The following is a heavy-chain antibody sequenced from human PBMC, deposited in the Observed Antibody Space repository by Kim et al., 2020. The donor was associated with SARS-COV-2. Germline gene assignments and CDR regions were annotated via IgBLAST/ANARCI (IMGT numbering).Heavy chain of an antibody. D-gene: IGHD2-2*01. V-gene: IGHV3-23*01. Sequence: GKGRFTISRDNAKNTLYRQMNSRRPEDTAVYYCAKGSRASAYYYYGMDVWGKGTTVTGSS. CDR3: AKGSRASAYYYYGMDV. J-gene: IGHJ6*04.